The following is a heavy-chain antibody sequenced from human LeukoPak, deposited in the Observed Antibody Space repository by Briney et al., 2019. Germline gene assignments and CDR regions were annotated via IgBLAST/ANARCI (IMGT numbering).Heavy chain of an antibody. D-gene: IGHD1-26*01. Sequence: AASVKVSCKASGGTFSSYAISWVRQAPGQGLEWMGGIIPIFGTANYAQKFQGRVTITADESTSTAYTELSSLRSEDTAVYYCARGSGSYPAAGGAFDIWGQGTMVTVSS. CDR2: IIPIFGTA. CDR1: GGTFSSYA. CDR3: ARGSGSYPAAGGAFDI. J-gene: IGHJ3*02. V-gene: IGHV1-69*13.